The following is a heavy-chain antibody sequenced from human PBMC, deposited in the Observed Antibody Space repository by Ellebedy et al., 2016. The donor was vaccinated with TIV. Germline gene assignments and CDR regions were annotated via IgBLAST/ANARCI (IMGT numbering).Heavy chain of an antibody. Sequence: GESLKISCAASGFSFSGYWMHWVRQAPGKGLLWVSRIVGDGSDTKYAESVKGRFTISRDNAKDTLYLQMTSLRPEDTAVYYCAGEVGPRQINSWGQGTQVTVSS. CDR2: IVGDGSDT. J-gene: IGHJ4*02. CDR3: AGEVGPRQINS. D-gene: IGHD1-26*01. CDR1: GFSFSGYW. V-gene: IGHV3-74*01.